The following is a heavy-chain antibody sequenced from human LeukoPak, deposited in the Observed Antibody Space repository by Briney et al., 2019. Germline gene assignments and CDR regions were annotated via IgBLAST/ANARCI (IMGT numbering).Heavy chain of an antibody. CDR2: ISSNVGST. D-gene: IGHD3-9*01. Sequence: SGGSLRLSCAASGFTFSSYAMHWVRQAPGKGLEYVSAISSNVGSTYYANSVKGRFTISRDNSKNTLYLQMGSLRAEDMAVYYCARDRESYYDILTGQIGTAYFDYWGQGTLVTVSS. CDR3: ARDRESYYDILTGQIGTAYFDY. CDR1: GFTFSSYA. J-gene: IGHJ4*02. V-gene: IGHV3-64*01.